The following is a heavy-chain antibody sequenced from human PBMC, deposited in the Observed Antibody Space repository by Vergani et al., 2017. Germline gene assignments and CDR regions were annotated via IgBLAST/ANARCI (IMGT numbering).Heavy chain of an antibody. Sequence: QLQLQESGPGLVKPSETLSLTCTVSGGSISSSSYYWGWIRQPPGKGLEWIGSIYYSGSTNYNPSLKSRVTMSVDTSKNQFSLKLSSVTAADTAVYYCARYPTGNTYYYGSGSYSPKAMDVWGQGTTVTVSS. J-gene: IGHJ6*02. V-gene: IGHV4-39*07. CDR2: IYYSGST. CDR1: GGSISSSSYY. D-gene: IGHD3-10*01. CDR3: ARYPTGNTYYYGSGSYSPKAMDV.